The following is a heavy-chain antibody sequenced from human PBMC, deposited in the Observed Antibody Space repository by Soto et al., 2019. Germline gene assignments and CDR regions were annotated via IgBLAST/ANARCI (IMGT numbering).Heavy chain of an antibody. Sequence: EVQLLESGGGLVQPGGSLRLSCAASGFTFSSYAMRWVRQAPGKGLEWVSGISGSGGSTYYADSVKGRFTISRDNSKNTVQLQMNRRRAEDTAVYYCAKARWEGIGAAADFEYRGQGTLVTDSS. D-gene: IGHD6-13*01. CDR2: ISGSGGST. CDR1: GFTFSSYA. J-gene: IGHJ4*02. V-gene: IGHV3-23*01. CDR3: AKARWEGIGAAADFEY.